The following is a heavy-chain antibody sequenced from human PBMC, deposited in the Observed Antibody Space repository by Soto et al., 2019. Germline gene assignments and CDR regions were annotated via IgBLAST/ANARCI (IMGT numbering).Heavy chain of an antibody. V-gene: IGHV4-34*01. J-gene: IGHJ6*02. CDR2: INHSGST. Sequence: QVQLQQWGAGLLKPSETLSLTCAVYGGSFSGYYWSWIRQPPGKGLGWIGEINHSGSTNYNPSLKSRVTISVDTSKNQFSLKLSSVTAADTAVYYCARGLYYDYVWGSYRGAYYYGMDVWGQGTTVTVSS. CDR3: ARGLYYDYVWGSYRGAYYYGMDV. D-gene: IGHD3-16*02. CDR1: GGSFSGYY.